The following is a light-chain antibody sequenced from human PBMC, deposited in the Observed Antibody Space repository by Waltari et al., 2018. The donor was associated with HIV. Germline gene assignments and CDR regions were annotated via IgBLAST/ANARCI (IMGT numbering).Light chain of an antibody. CDR2: DGK. CDR3: CSYAGDYVV. V-gene: IGLV2-11*01. Sequence: QSALTQPRSVSGSPEQSVTISCTGTSSDVGGYDFVSWYLRHPGKAPKRVICDGKHRPSGIPGRFSGFKSGNTASLTISGLQAEDEADYYCCSYAGDYVVFGGGTKLTVL. CDR1: SSDVGGYDF. J-gene: IGLJ2*01.